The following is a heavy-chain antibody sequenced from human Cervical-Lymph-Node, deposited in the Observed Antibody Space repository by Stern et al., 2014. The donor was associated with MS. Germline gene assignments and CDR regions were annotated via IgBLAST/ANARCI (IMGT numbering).Heavy chain of an antibody. CDR3: ARVVGSMGYFYGMDV. Sequence: VQLVQSGAEVKKPGESLKISCKGSGYRFTSYWIGWVRPMPGKGLEWMGVIYPGDSDTRYSPSFQGQVTISADKSINTAYLQWSSLKASDTATFYCARVVGSMGYFYGMDVWGQGTTVTVSS. J-gene: IGHJ6*02. CDR2: IYPGDSDT. CDR1: GYRFTSYW. D-gene: IGHD2-15*01. V-gene: IGHV5-51*03.